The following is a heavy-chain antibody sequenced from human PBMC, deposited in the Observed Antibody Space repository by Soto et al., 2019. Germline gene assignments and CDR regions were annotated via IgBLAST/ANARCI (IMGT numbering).Heavy chain of an antibody. V-gene: IGHV1-2*04. Sequence: ASVKVSCKTSGYTFTGYYMHWVRQAPGQGLEWMGWINPNSGGTNYAQKFQGWVTMTRDTSIGTAYMELSRLRSDDTAVYYCARDLYPTSARVFPTGPSDYWGQGTLVTVSS. CDR1: GYTFTGYY. CDR3: ARDLYPTSARVFPTGPSDY. D-gene: IGHD3-10*01. J-gene: IGHJ4*02. CDR2: INPNSGGT.